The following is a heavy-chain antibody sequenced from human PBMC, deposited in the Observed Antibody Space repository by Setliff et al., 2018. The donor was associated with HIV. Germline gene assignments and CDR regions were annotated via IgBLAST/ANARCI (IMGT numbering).Heavy chain of an antibody. D-gene: IGHD3-16*01. Sequence: GGSLRLSCAASGFTFSSYSMNWVRQAPGKGLEWVSYISSRSTIYYADSAKGRFTISRDNAKNSVYLQMNTLRAEDTAVYYCAGGAAYYLDYWGQGTPVTVSS. CDR1: GFTFSSYS. CDR2: ISSRSTI. J-gene: IGHJ4*02. CDR3: AGGAAYYLDY. V-gene: IGHV3-48*04.